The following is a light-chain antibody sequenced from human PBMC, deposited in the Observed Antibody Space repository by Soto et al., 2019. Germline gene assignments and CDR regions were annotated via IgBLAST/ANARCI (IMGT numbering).Light chain of an antibody. CDR3: QQYDNSWGT. Sequence: ILLTQSPGTLSLSPGERVTLSCRASQSVRDNYLAWYQQKPGQAPRLLISAASSRATGITDRFSGSGSGTDFTLSISRLEPEDFAVYYCQQYDNSWGTFGPGTKVDIK. J-gene: IGKJ3*01. CDR2: AAS. CDR1: QSVRDNY. V-gene: IGKV3-20*01.